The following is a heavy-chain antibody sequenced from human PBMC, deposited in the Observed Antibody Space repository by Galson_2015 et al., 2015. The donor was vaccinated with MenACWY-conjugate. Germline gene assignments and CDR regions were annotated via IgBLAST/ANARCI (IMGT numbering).Heavy chain of an antibody. J-gene: IGHJ6*02. Sequence: QSGAEVKKPGESLKISCKASGYNFITYWIGWVRQVPGKGLEWVGRISPIDSKTRYSPAFEGRVTISADNSITTAYLQWNSLQASDTAMYYCARHPPGGRGMDVWGQGTTVTVSS. CDR3: ARHPPGGRGMDV. D-gene: IGHD1-26*01. CDR1: GYNFITYW. CDR2: ISPIDSKT. V-gene: IGHV5-51*01.